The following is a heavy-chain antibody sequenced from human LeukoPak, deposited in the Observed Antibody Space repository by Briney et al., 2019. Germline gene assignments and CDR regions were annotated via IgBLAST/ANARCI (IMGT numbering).Heavy chain of an antibody. J-gene: IGHJ3*02. V-gene: IGHV3-33*01. CDR1: GFTFSSYG. D-gene: IGHD2-15*01. CDR3: ARDQAALAAFDI. Sequence: PGGSLRLSCAASGFTFSSYGMHWVRQAPGKGLEWVAVIWYDGSNKYYADSVKGRFTISRDNSKNTLYLQMNSLRAEDTAVYHCARDQAALAAFDIWGQGTMVTVSS. CDR2: IWYDGSNK.